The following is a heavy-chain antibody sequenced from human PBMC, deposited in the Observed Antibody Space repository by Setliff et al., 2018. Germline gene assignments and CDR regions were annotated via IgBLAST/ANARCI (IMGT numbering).Heavy chain of an antibody. CDR3: VPESSTFLN. CDR1: GFTFKNYR. V-gene: IGHV3-7*03. D-gene: IGHD2-2*01. Sequence: GGSLRLSCAASGFTFKNYRMNWVRQAPGKGLEWVAYIKQDGGEKYYVDSVKGRFTISRDNAKNSLSLQMNSLRAEDTAVYYCVPESSTFLNWGPGTQVTVSS. J-gene: IGHJ4*02. CDR2: IKQDGGEK.